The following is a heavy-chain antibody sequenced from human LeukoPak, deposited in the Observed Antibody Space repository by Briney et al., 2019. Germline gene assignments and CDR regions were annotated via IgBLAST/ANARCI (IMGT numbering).Heavy chain of an antibody. CDR2: ISYDGSNK. V-gene: IGHV3-30-3*01. CDR1: GFTFSSYA. J-gene: IGHJ6*02. Sequence: GGSLRLSCAASGFTFSSYAMHWVRQAPGKGLEWVAVISYDGSNKYYADSVKGRFTISRDNSKSTLYLQMNSLRAEDTAVYYCARDKAVVSTSRKYYYYYGMDVWGQGTTVTVSS. CDR3: ARDKAVVSTSRKYYYYYGMDV. D-gene: IGHD2-2*01.